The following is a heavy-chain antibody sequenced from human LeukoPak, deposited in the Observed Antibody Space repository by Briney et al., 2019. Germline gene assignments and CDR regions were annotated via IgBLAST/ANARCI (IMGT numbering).Heavy chain of an antibody. CDR1: GGSISSSSYY. V-gene: IGHV4-39*01. CDR2: IYYSGST. Sequence: SETLSLTCTVSGGSISSSSYYWGWIRQPPGKGLEWIGSIYYSGSTYYTPSTKIRVTISVDTSKDQFSLKRSSVTAADTAVYYCASAAPAYVDYYGPRHSNFDLWGRGTLVTVSS. J-gene: IGHJ2*01. CDR3: ASAAPAYVDYYGPRHSNFDL. D-gene: IGHD4-17*01.